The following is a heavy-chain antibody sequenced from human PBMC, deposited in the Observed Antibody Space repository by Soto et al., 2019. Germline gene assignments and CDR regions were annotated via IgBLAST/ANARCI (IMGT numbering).Heavy chain of an antibody. V-gene: IGHV1-2*04. CDR2: INPNSGGT. CDR3: ARIGLQWFLIAQTFQYCYIDF. D-gene: IGHD3-3*01. J-gene: IGHJ6*03. CDR1: GYTFTGYY. Sequence: GASVKVSCKASGYTFTGYYMHWVRQAPGQGLEWMGWINPNSGGTNYAQKFQGWVTMTRDTSISTAYMELSRLRSDDTAVYYCARIGLQWFLIAQTFQYCYIDFWDKGTTVTVSS.